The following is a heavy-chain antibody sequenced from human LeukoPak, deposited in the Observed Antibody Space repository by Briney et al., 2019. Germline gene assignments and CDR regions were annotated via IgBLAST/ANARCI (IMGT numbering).Heavy chain of an antibody. CDR1: GGSISSGGYS. CDR3: ARAPSGLYYYYYYMDV. Sequence: SETLSLTCAVSGGSISSGGYSWSWIRQPPGKGLEWIGYIYYSGSTYYNPSLKSRVTISVDTSKNQFSLKLSSVTAAGTAVYYCARAPSGLYYYYYYMDVWGKGTTVTVSS. V-gene: IGHV4-30-4*07. CDR2: IYYSGST. J-gene: IGHJ6*03.